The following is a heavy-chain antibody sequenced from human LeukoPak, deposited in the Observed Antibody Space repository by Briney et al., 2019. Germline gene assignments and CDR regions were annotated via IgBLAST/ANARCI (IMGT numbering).Heavy chain of an antibody. J-gene: IGHJ6*03. CDR3: TRTFTGAHYYYIPV. CDR2: ISDTGTT. V-gene: IGHV4-59*08. D-gene: IGHD7-27*01. CDR1: GDSITPYY. Sequence: SETLSLTCTVSGDSITPYYWSWIRQSPGGSLEYIGFISDTGTTNYNPSLRGRVSISVDTSKSQFSLKLKSVTAADSAIYCCTRTFTGAHYYYIPVWGAGTTVTVSS.